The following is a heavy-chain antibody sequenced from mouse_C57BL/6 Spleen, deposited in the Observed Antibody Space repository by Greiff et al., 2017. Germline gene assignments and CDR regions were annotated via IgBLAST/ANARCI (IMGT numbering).Heavy chain of an antibody. CDR3: TRFYCGRSRFDY. V-gene: IGHV1-15*01. J-gene: IGHJ2*01. CDR1: GYTFTNYD. CDR2: IDPGTGGT. Sequence: VHLQQSGAELVRPGASVTLSCKASGYTFTNYDMHWVKQTPVHGLEWIGAIDPGTGGTSYNQKFKGQAILTADKSSSTAYMLHRSLTSEDSAVKFWTRFYCGRSRFDYWGQGTTLTVSA. D-gene: IGHD1-1*02.